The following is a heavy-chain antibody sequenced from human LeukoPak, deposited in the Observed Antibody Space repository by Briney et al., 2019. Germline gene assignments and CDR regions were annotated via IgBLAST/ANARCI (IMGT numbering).Heavy chain of an antibody. CDR3: ARRPGDCSGGSCYSDWYFDL. J-gene: IGHJ2*01. V-gene: IGHV3-64*01. CDR2: ITLDGIST. CDR1: GFPFRSYA. Sequence: GGSLRLSCAASGFPFRSYAMHWVRQAPGKGLEYVSAITLDGISTYYANSVKGRFTISRDNSKNTLYLQMGSLRSEDTAVYYCARRPGDCSGGSCYSDWYFDLWGRGTLVTVSS. D-gene: IGHD2-15*01.